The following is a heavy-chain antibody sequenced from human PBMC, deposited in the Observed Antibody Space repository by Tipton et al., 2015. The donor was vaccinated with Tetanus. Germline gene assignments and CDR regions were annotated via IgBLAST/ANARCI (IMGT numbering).Heavy chain of an antibody. D-gene: IGHD6-19*01. CDR3: ARGSKGSTAWFPDHYGMDV. CDR2: IYYSGST. Sequence: LSLTCSVSGGSISSYFWSWIRQSPGQGLEWIGLIYYSGSTSYNPSLKSRVTISVDTSKTRVSLKLNSVTAADTAVYYCARGSKGSTAWFPDHYGMDVWGQGTTVTVSS. CDR1: GGSISSYF. V-gene: IGHV4-59*12. J-gene: IGHJ6*02.